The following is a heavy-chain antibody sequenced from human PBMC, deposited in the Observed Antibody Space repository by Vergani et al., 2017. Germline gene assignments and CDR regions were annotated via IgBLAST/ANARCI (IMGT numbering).Heavy chain of an antibody. CDR3: AKASRVYDYVWRSYRSAY. V-gene: IGHV3-30*18. Sequence: QVQLVESGGGVVQPGRSLRLSCAASGFTSSSYGMHWVRQAPGKGLEWVAVISYDGSNKYYADSVKGRFTISRDNSKNTLYLQMNSLRAEDTAVYYCAKASRVYDYVWRSYRSAYWGQGTLVTVSS. D-gene: IGHD3-16*02. CDR2: ISYDGSNK. CDR1: GFTSSSYG. J-gene: IGHJ4*02.